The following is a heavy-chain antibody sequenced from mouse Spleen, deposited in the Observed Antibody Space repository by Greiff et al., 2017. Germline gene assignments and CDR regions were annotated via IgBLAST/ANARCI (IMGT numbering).Heavy chain of an antibody. CDR2: ISSGGSYT. CDR3: ARHGYYGSSPYWYFDV. V-gene: IGHV5-6*02. CDR1: GFTFSSYG. D-gene: IGHD1-1*01. Sequence: DVKLVESGGDLVKPGGSLKLSCAASGFTFSSYGMSWVRQTPDKRLEWVATISSGGSYTYYPDSVKGRFTISRDNAKNTLYLQMSSLKSEDTAMYYCARHGYYGSSPYWYFDVWGTGTTVTVSS. J-gene: IGHJ1*03.